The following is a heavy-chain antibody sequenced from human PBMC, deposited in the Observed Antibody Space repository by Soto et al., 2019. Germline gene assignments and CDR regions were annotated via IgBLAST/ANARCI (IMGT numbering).Heavy chain of an antibody. J-gene: IGHJ6*02. V-gene: IGHV4-39*01. CDR2: IYYSGST. CDR1: GGSISSSSYY. CDR3: FNMVRGVMSYYYYGMDV. Sequence: SETLSLTCTVSGGSISSSSYYWGWIRQPPGKGLEWIGSIYYSGSTYYNPSLKSRVTISVDTSKNQFSLKLSSVTAADTAVYYCFNMVRGVMSYYYYGMDVWGQGTTVTVSS. D-gene: IGHD3-10*01.